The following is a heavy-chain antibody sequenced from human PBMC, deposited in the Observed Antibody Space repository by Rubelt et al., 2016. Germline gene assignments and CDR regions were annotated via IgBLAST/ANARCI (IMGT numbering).Heavy chain of an antibody. CDR3: ARAKGQNRVGWIAYCGGDCYFDY. D-gene: IGHD2-21*01. CDR2: ISYDGSNK. CDR1: GFTFSSYG. Sequence: QVQLVESGGGVVQPGRSLRLSCAASGFTFSSYGMHWVRQAPGKGLEWVAVISYDGSNKYYADSVKGRFTISRDNSKNTLYRQMNSLRAEDTAVYYCARAKGQNRVGWIAYCGGDCYFDYWGQGTLVTVSS. J-gene: IGHJ4*02. V-gene: IGHV3-30*19.